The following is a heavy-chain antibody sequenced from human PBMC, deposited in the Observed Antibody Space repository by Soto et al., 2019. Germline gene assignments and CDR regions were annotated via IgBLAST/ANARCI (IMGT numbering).Heavy chain of an antibody. J-gene: IGHJ6*02. CDR2: IYSGDSDT. V-gene: IGHV5-51*01. CDR1: GYSFSSYW. D-gene: IGHD4-17*01. CDR3: ARRTETDYYGMDV. Sequence: GDSLKISCKGSGYSFSSYWIGWVRQMPGKGLEWMGIIYSGDSDTRYSPSFQGQVTISADKSINTAYLQWSSLKASDTAMYYCARRTETDYYGMDVWGQGTTVTVSS.